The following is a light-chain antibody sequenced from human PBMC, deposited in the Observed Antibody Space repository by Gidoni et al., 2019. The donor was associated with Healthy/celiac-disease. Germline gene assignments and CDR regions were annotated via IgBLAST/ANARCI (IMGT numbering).Light chain of an antibody. CDR3: QQYDNLPPYT. CDR2: DAS. CDR1: EDISNY. Sequence: DIQMTQSPSSLSASVGDRVTITCQASEDISNYLNWYQQKPGKAPKLLIYDASNLETRVPSRFSGSGSGTYFTFPISSLQPEDISTYYCQQYDNLPPYTFXQXTKLEIK. J-gene: IGKJ2*01. V-gene: IGKV1-33*01.